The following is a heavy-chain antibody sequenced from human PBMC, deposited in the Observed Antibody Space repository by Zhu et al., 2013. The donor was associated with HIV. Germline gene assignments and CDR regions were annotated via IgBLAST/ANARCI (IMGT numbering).Heavy chain of an antibody. V-gene: IGHV1-18*01. CDR2: ISAYNGNT. CDR3: ARDLLGPYYYDSSGYYSFDY. J-gene: IGHJ4*02. D-gene: IGHD3-22*01. Sequence: QVQLVQSGAEVKKPGSSVKVSCKASGGTFSSYTISWVRQAPGQGLEWMGWISAYNGNTNYAQKLQGRVTMTTDTSTSTAYMELRSLRSDDTAVYYCARDLLGPYYYDSSGYYSFDYWGQGTLVTVSS. CDR1: GGTFSSYT.